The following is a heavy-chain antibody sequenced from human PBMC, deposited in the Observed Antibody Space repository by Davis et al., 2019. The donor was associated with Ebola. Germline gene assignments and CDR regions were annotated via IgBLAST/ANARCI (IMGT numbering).Heavy chain of an antibody. V-gene: IGHV3-30*02. CDR3: VKDLHVVLRVLEWLSPED. J-gene: IGHJ4*02. Sequence: PGGSLRLSCAASGFTSSSYGMHWVRQAPGKGLEWVAIIRHDGSNKYYADSVKGRFTISRDSSKNTVYLQMNSLRAEETAVYYCVKDLHVVLRVLEWLSPEDWGQGALVTVSS. CDR2: IRHDGSNK. D-gene: IGHD3-3*01. CDR1: GFTSSSYG.